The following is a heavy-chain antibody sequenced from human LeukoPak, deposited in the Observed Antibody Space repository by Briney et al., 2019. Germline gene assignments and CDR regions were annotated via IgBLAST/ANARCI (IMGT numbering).Heavy chain of an antibody. CDR2: IYYSGST. CDR3: ARLLRYFDWLVYYYYMDV. J-gene: IGHJ6*03. V-gene: IGHV4-39*07. Sequence: SETLSLTCTVSGGSISSSSYYWGWIRQPPGKGLEWIGSIYYSGSTYYNPSLKSRVTISVDTSKNQFSLKLSSVTAADTAVYYCARLLRYFDWLVYYYYMDVWGKGTTVTISS. CDR1: GGSISSSSYY. D-gene: IGHD3-9*01.